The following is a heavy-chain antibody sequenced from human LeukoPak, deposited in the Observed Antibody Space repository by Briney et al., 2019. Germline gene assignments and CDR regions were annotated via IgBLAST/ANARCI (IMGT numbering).Heavy chain of an antibody. J-gene: IGHJ4*02. CDR3: ARDGGSLTADYFDY. D-gene: IGHD3-3*01. CDR2: INPNSGGT. V-gene: IGHV1-2*02. CDR1: GYTFTGYY. Sequence: ASVKVSCKASGYTFTGYYMHWVRQAPGQGLEWMGWINPNSGGTNYAQKFQGRVTMTRDTSISTAYMELSRLRSDDTAVYYCARDGGSLTADYFDYWGQGTLVTVSS.